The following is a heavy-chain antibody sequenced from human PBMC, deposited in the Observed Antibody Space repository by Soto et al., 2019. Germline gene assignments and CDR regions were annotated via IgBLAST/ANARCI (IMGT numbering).Heavy chain of an antibody. CDR2: ISPMFGAA. Sequence: QVQLVQSGAEMKKPGSSVKVSCQSSGGTFNTYAMNWVRQAPGQGPEWMGDISPMFGAANYAPKFQGRVTITADETTGTSYMQLRSLTSEDTALSVFAREVQVHTPAFVYWGQGTLVTVSS. CDR3: AREVQVHTPAFVY. V-gene: IGHV1-69*19. J-gene: IGHJ4*02. D-gene: IGHD3-10*01. CDR1: GGTFNTYA.